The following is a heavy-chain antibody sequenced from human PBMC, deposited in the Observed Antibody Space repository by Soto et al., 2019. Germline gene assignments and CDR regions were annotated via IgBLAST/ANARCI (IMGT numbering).Heavy chain of an antibody. CDR2: IKQDGSEK. J-gene: IGHJ4*02. CDR1: EFTFSSYW. CDR3: ARESEDLTSNFDY. Sequence: GGSLRLSCAASEFTFSSYWMSWVRQAPGKGLEWVANIKQDGSEKYHADSLKGRFTISRDNAKNSLYLQMNSLRAEDTAVYYCARESEDLTSNFDYWGQGTLVTVSS. V-gene: IGHV3-7*01.